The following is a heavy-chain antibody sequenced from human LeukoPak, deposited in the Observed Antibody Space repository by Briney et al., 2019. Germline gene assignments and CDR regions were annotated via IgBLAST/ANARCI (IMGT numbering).Heavy chain of an antibody. J-gene: IGHJ3*02. CDR3: ARDSKRPYYYDSSGYPFPFDI. D-gene: IGHD3-22*01. Sequence: ASVKVSCKASGYTFTSYGISWVRQAPGQGLEWMGWISAYNGNTNYAQKLQGRVTMTTDTSTSTAYMELRSLRSDDTAVYYCARDSKRPYYYDSSGYPFPFDIWGQGTMVTVSS. CDR1: GYTFTSYG. CDR2: ISAYNGNT. V-gene: IGHV1-18*01.